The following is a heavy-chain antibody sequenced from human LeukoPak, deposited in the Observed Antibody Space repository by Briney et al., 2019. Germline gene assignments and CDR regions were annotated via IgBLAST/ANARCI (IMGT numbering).Heavy chain of an antibody. J-gene: IGHJ5*02. CDR1: GGTFSSYA. V-gene: IGHV1-69*13. CDR2: IIPIFGTA. CDR3: ARKRGSYGGNWFDP. D-gene: IGHD5-18*01. Sequence: GASVKVSCKASGGTFSSYAISWVRRAPGQGLEWMGGIIPIFGTANYAQKFQGRVTITADESTSTAYMELSSLRSEDTAVYYCARKRGSYGGNWFDPWGQGTLVTVSS.